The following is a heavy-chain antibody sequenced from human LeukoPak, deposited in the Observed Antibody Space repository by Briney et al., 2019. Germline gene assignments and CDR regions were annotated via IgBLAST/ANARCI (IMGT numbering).Heavy chain of an antibody. Sequence: GGSLRLSCAASGFTFSSYSMNWVRQAPGKGLEWVSSISSSSSYIYYADSVKGRFTISRVNAKNSLYLQMNSLRVEDTAVYYCAQGGFGEPVDYWGQGTLVTVSS. J-gene: IGHJ4*02. V-gene: IGHV3-21*01. CDR3: AQGGFGEPVDY. D-gene: IGHD3-10*01. CDR1: GFTFSSYS. CDR2: ISSSSSYI.